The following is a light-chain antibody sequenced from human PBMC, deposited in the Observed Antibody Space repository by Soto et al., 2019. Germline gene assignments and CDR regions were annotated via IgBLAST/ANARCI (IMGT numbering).Light chain of an antibody. CDR2: KAA. CDR3: QQDNSHWT. Sequence: DIQMTQSPSTLSASVGDRVTITCRASQSISSWLAWYQQKQERAPKLLIYKAASLESGVPSRFSGSGSGTHFALTISSLPPDDFATYCCQQDNSHWTFGQGTKVEIK. V-gene: IGKV1-5*03. J-gene: IGKJ1*01. CDR1: QSISSW.